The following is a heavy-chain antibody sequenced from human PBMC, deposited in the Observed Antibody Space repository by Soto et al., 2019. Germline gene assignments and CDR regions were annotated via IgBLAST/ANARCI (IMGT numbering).Heavy chain of an antibody. CDR1: GFTFSSYS. CDR3: ARDRSLRYFDA. Sequence: GGSLRLSCAASGFTFSSYSMNWVRQAPGKGLEWVSSISSSSSYIYYADSVKGRFTISRDNAKNSLYLQMNSLRAEDTAVYYCARDRSLRYFDAWGQGTLVTVSS. CDR2: ISSSSSYI. V-gene: IGHV3-21*01. J-gene: IGHJ4*02. D-gene: IGHD3-9*01.